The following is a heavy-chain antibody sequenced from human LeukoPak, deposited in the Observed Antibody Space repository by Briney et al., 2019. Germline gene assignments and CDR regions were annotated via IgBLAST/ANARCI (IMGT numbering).Heavy chain of an antibody. CDR1: GFTFSVYW. V-gene: IGHV3-7*01. Sequence: GGSLRLSCAASGFTFSVYWMSWVRQAPGKGLEWVANIKEDGSEQYYVDSVKGRFTISRDNAQNSLYLQLNSLRAEDTAVYYCARDYGSGSYYNTAYWGQGTLVTVSS. CDR2: IKEDGSEQ. D-gene: IGHD3-10*01. J-gene: IGHJ4*02. CDR3: ARDYGSGSYYNTAY.